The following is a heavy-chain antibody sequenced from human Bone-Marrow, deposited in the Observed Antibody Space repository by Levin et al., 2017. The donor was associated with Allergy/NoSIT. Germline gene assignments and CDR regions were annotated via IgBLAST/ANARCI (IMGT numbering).Heavy chain of an antibody. D-gene: IGHD2-15*01. J-gene: IGHJ4*02. V-gene: IGHV4-4*02. CDR2: IYYSGST. CDR1: GGSISRSNW. Sequence: SETLSLTCVVSGGSISRSNWWSWVRQPPGKGLEWTGEIYYSGSTNYNPSFESRATLSVDTSNNQFSLRLTSVTAADPAVYYCARDLSRGGWSAADGTDYWGQGTLVTVAS. CDR3: ARDLSRGGWSAADGTDY.